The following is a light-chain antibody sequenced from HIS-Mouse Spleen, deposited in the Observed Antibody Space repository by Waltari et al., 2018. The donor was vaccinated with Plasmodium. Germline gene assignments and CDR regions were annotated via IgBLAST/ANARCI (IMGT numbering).Light chain of an antibody. CDR2: EDS. CDR1: ALPTKY. CDR3: YSTDSSGNHRV. V-gene: IGLV3-10*01. Sequence: SSELTQPPSVSVSPGQTARITCPGDALPTKYASWYQQKSGQAPVLVIYEDSKRPSGIPERFSGSSSGTMATLTISGAQVEDEADYYCYSTDSSGNHRVFGGGTKLTVL. J-gene: IGLJ3*02.